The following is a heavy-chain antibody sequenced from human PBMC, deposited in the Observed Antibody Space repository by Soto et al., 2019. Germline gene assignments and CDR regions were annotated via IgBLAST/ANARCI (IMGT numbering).Heavy chain of an antibody. CDR3: ARDNENTEIRACDV. Sequence: QVQLQESGPGLVKPSETLSLTCTVSGGSVSSGNYYWNWIRQPPGKGLEWIGYIYYSGRTNCNPSRKRRVTKSVETSKNQFSLKQGPVTAEGTAVYYWARDNENTEIRACDVWGQVTMVTVSS. CDR2: IYYSGRT. V-gene: IGHV4-61*01. J-gene: IGHJ3*01. D-gene: IGHD1-1*01. CDR1: GGSVSSGNYY.